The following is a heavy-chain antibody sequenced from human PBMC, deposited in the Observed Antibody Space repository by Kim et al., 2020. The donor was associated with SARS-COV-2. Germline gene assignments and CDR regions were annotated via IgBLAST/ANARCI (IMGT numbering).Heavy chain of an antibody. Sequence: SPYYADSENSRFTISRENSKSTLYLQMNSLRAEDTAVYYCARDSTSGWYYWGRGSLVTVS. V-gene: IGHV3-53*01. D-gene: IGHD6-19*01. CDR2: SP. J-gene: IGHJ4*02. CDR3: ARDSTSGWYY.